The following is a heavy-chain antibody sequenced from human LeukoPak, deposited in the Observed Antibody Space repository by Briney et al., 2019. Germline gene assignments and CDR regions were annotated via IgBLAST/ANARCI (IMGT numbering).Heavy chain of an antibody. CDR1: GYSFTNYW. CDR2: VYPGGSQT. J-gene: IGHJ5*01. D-gene: IGHD5/OR15-5a*01. V-gene: IGHV5-51*01. Sequence: GESLKISCKGSGYSFTNYWIVWVRQMPGKGLEWMGIVYPGGSQTLYNPSFQGQVTISVDMSTRTIYLQWSTLKASDTAMYYCARRIYTSVWFDSWGQGTLVTVSS. CDR3: ARRIYTSVWFDS.